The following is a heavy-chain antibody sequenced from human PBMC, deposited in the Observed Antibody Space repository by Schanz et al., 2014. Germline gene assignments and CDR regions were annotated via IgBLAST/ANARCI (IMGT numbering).Heavy chain of an antibody. CDR2: INPNSGGT. Sequence: QVQLLQSGAEVKKPGASVKVSCKASGYTFTGYYMHWVRQAPGQGLEWMGRINPNSGGTNYAQKSQGGVTMTSDTLISTAYMELRSLRSADTAVYYCARELRLEYYFDYWGQGTQVTVSS. CDR3: ARELRLEYYFDY. D-gene: IGHD4-17*01. J-gene: IGHJ4*02. CDR1: GYTFTGYY. V-gene: IGHV1-2*02.